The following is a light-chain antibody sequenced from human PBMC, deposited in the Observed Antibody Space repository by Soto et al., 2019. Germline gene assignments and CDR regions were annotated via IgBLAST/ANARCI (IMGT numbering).Light chain of an antibody. CDR3: PESYTTPWT. CDR2: AAS. Sequence: DIQMTQSPSSLSASVGDRVTITCRASQNIREYLNWYQQKPGSAPQLLISAASTLQSGVPLRFSGSGSGTDFTITISNLQPEDVGSYICPESYTTPWTFGRGTNLEI. CDR1: QNIREY. J-gene: IGKJ1*01. V-gene: IGKV1-39*01.